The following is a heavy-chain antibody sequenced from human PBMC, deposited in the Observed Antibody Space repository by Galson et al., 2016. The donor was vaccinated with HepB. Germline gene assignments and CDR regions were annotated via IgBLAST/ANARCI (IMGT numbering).Heavy chain of an antibody. D-gene: IGHD3-10*01. J-gene: IGHJ6*02. CDR2: ISHDGNNA. CDR1: GFTFNTYG. CDR3: ARDRGWFGEPDFIYAMDV. Sequence: SLRLSCAASGFTFNTYGMHWVRQSLGKGLEWVARISHDGNNAFYADSVKGRFTISRDNSKDTLYLQMSSLRADDTAVYYCARDRGWFGEPDFIYAMDVWGQGTTVTVSS. V-gene: IGHV3-30*03.